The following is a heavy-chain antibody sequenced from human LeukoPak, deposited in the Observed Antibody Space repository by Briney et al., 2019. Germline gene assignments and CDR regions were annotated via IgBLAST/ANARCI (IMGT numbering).Heavy chain of an antibody. D-gene: IGHD4-17*01. CDR1: GGSISSYY. CDR2: IYYSGST. Sequence: TASETLSLTCTVSGGSISSYYWSWIRQPPGKGLEWIGYIYYSGSTNYNPSLKSRVTISVDTSKNQFSLKLSSVTAADTAVYYCAGTPNYGDPFDYWGQGTLVTVSS. V-gene: IGHV4-59*01. J-gene: IGHJ4*02. CDR3: AGTPNYGDPFDY.